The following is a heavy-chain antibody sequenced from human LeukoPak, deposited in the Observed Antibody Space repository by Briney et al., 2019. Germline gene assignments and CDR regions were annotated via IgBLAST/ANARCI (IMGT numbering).Heavy chain of an antibody. CDR1: GFMFSRYW. Sequence: GGSLRLSCAASGFMFSRYWMSWVRQAPGKGLEWVANIKQEGSEKYYVDSVKGRFTVSRDNAKNSLYLQMNSLRAEDTAVYYCARRSGLTMIPGWGYNMDVWGQGTTVTVSS. D-gene: IGHD3-10*01. V-gene: IGHV3-7*01. CDR3: ARRSGLTMIPGWGYNMDV. J-gene: IGHJ6*02. CDR2: IKQEGSEK.